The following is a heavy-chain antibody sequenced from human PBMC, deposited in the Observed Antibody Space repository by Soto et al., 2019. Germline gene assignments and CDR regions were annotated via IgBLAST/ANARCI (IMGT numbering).Heavy chain of an antibody. J-gene: IGHJ4*02. V-gene: IGHV4-59*01. D-gene: IGHD3-22*01. CDR2: IYYSGTT. CDR3: ARVFDSSGYYPAIDY. Sequence: PAETLARTFTVSGGSIRSYYWSWIRQPPGKVLELIGYIYYSGTTNYNPSLKSRVTISVDTSKNQFSLKLSSVTAADTAVYYCARVFDSSGYYPAIDYWGQGTLVTVS. CDR1: GGSIRSYY.